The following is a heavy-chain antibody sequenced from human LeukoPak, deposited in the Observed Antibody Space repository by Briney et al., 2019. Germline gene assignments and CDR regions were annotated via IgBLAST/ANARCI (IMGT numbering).Heavy chain of an antibody. D-gene: IGHD3-10*01. CDR3: ARDEYGSGSPNVY. J-gene: IGHJ4*02. V-gene: IGHV1-2*02. Sequence: ASXXVSCKASGYTFTGYYMHWVRQAPGQGNEWMGWINTNSGGTNYEQKFQGRVTMTRYTSIRTAYMELSRLRSDDTAVYYCARDEYGSGSPNVYWGQGTLVTVSS. CDR1: GYTFTGYY. CDR2: INTNSGGT.